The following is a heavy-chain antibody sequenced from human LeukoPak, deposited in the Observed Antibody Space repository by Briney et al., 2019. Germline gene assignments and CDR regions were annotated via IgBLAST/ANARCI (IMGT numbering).Heavy chain of an antibody. CDR2: INHSGST. Sequence: SETLSLTCAVYGGSFSGYYWSWIRQPPGEGLEWIGEINHSGSTNYNPSLKSRVTISVGTSKNQFSLKLSSVTAADTAVYYCARGLITMVRGQNWFDPWGQGTLVTVSS. J-gene: IGHJ5*02. D-gene: IGHD3-10*01. CDR3: ARGLITMVRGQNWFDP. CDR1: GGSFSGYY. V-gene: IGHV4-34*01.